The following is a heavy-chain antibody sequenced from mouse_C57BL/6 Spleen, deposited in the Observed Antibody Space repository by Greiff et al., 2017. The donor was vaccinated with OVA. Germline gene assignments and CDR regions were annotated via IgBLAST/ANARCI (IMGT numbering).Heavy chain of an antibody. CDR2: IYWDDDK. V-gene: IGHV8-12*01. CDR1: GFSLSTSGMG. Sequence: QVTLKESGPGILQSSQTLSLTCSFSGFSLSTSGMGVSWIRQPSGKGLEWLAHIYWDDDKRYNPSLKSRLTISKDTSRNQVFLKITSVDTADTATYYCARSSYGSSLYWYFDVWGTGTTVTVSS. J-gene: IGHJ1*03. D-gene: IGHD1-1*01. CDR3: ARSSYGSSLYWYFDV.